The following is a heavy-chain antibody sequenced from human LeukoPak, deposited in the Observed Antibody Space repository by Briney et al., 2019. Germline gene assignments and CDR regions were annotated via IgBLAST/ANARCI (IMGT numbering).Heavy chain of an antibody. CDR1: GFTFSDFY. D-gene: IGHD3/OR15-3a*01. CDR2: ISSGGTTM. V-gene: IGHV3-11*01. J-gene: IGHJ3*02. CDR3: AREWTHDAFDT. Sequence: PGGSLRLSCAASGFTFSDFYMSWIRQAPGKGPEWVSYISSGGTTMFHADSVKGRFTISRDDAKNSLYLQMTSPRAEDTAVYYCAREWTHDAFDTWAQGTMVTVSS.